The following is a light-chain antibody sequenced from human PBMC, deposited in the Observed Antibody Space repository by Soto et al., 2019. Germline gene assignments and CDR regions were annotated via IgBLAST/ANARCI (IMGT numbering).Light chain of an antibody. V-gene: IGKV1-5*01. Sequence: DIQMTQPPSTLSASVGDRVTITCRASQSISNWLAWYQQKPGKAPKLLIYDASSLESGVPSRFSGSGSGTEFTLTISSLQPDDFATYYCQQYNSYPWTFGQGTKVDIK. CDR2: DAS. CDR3: QQYNSYPWT. CDR1: QSISNW. J-gene: IGKJ1*01.